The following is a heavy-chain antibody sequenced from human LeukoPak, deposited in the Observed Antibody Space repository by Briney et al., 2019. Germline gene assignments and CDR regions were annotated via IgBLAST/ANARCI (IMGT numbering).Heavy chain of an antibody. D-gene: IGHD6-13*01. Sequence: SETLSLTCTVSGGSISSSSYYWGWIRQPPGKGLEWIGSIYYSGSTYYNPSLKSRVTISVDTSKNQFSLKLSSVTAADTAVYYCARHTGWWQQLVRGHFDYWGQGTLVTVSS. CDR1: GGSISSSSYY. CDR2: IYYSGST. CDR3: ARHTGWWQQLVRGHFDY. J-gene: IGHJ4*02. V-gene: IGHV4-39*01.